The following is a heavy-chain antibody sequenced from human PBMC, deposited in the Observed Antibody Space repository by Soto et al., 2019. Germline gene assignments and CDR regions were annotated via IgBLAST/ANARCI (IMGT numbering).Heavy chain of an antibody. Sequence: GGSLRLSCAASGFTFSSYAMRWVRQAPGKGLEWVAVISYDGSNKYYADSVKGRFTISRDNSKNTLYLQMNSLRAEDTAVYYCARRPGRWLQLLAPVDYWGQGTLVTVSS. D-gene: IGHD5-12*01. CDR3: ARRPGRWLQLLAPVDY. CDR2: ISYDGSNK. CDR1: GFTFSSYA. J-gene: IGHJ4*02. V-gene: IGHV3-30-3*01.